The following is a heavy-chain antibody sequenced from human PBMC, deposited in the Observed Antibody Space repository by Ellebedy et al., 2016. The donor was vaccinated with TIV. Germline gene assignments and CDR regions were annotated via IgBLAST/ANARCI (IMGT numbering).Heavy chain of an antibody. CDR1: GYTFTSYY. CDR2: INPSGGST. Sequence: AASVKVSCKASGYTFTSYYMHWVRQAPGQGLEWMGIINPSGGSTSYAQKFQGRVTMTRDTSTSTVYMELSSLRSEDTAVYYCARDTAVVPAAIWGLDYWGQGTLVTVSS. V-gene: IGHV1-46*01. CDR3: ARDTAVVPAAIWGLDY. D-gene: IGHD2-2*01. J-gene: IGHJ4*02.